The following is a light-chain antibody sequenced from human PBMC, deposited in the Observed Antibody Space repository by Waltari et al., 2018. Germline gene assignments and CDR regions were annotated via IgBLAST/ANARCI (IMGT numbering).Light chain of an antibody. CDR3: QQYDNLPWT. J-gene: IGKJ1*01. CDR1: QDISNY. V-gene: IGKV1-33*01. CDR2: DAS. Sequence: DIQMTQSPSSLSASVGDRVTITCQASQDISNYLNWYQQKPGTAPKLLIYDASNLDSGVPSRFSGSGSGTDFAVTISSLQPEDSATYYCQQYDNLPWTFGQGTKVEIK.